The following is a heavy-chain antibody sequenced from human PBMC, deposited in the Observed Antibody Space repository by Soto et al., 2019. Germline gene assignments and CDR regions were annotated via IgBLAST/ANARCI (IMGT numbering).Heavy chain of an antibody. V-gene: IGHV3-23*01. CDR3: AKYEPVFYGPGSYSGGLDI. CDR1: GFTFSSYA. D-gene: IGHD3-10*01. Sequence: PGGSLRLSCAASGFTFSSYAMSWVRQAPGKGLEWVSAISGSGGSTYYADSVKGRFTISRDNSKNTLYLQMNSLRAEDTAVYYCAKYEPVFYGPGSYSGGLDIWGQGTTVTVSS. CDR2: ISGSGGST. J-gene: IGHJ6*02.